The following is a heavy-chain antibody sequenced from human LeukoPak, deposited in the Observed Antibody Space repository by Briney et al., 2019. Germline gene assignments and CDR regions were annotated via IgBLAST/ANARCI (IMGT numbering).Heavy chain of an antibody. V-gene: IGHV4-31*03. D-gene: IGHD2-2*01. CDR3: ARSSGYQLPFFDS. CDR2: IYSSGST. Sequence: SETLSLTCTVSGGSISSGGYYWSSIRQHPGKGLGWIGYIYSSGSTYYNPSLKSRVTISVDTSKNQFSLKLSSVTAADTAVYYGARSSGYQLPFFDSWGQGTLGTVSS. CDR1: GGSISSGGYY. J-gene: IGHJ4*02.